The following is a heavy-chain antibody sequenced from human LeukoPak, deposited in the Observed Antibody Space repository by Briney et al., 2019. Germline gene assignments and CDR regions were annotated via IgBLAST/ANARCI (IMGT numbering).Heavy chain of an antibody. V-gene: IGHV4-4*07. CDR2: IYTSGST. CDR1: GGSISSYY. J-gene: IGHJ6*03. Sequence: PSETLSLTCTVSGGSISSYYWSWIRQPAGKGLEWIGRIYTSGSTYYNPSLKSRVTISVDTSKNQFSLKLSSVTAADTAVYYCAKSSSSDYYYYYMDVWGKGTTVTASS. CDR3: AKSSSSDYYYYYMDV. D-gene: IGHD6-6*01.